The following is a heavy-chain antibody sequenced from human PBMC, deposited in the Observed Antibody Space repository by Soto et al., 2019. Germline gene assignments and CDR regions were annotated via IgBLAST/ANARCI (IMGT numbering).Heavy chain of an antibody. CDR3: AKDLKYSNSWPPGFDS. Sequence: QVQLVESGGGVVQPGRSLRLSCAASGFTFSSYGMHWVRQAPGKGLEWVAVISYDGSNKYYADSVKGRFTISRDNSKNTLYLQMNSLRAEDTAVYYCAKDLKYSNSWPPGFDSWGQGTLVTVSS. V-gene: IGHV3-30*18. D-gene: IGHD4-4*01. CDR2: ISYDGSNK. J-gene: IGHJ5*01. CDR1: GFTFSSYG.